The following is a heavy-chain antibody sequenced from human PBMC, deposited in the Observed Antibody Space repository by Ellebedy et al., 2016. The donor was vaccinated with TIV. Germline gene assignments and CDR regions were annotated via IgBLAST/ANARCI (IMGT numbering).Heavy chain of an antibody. Sequence: GGSLRLSXAASGFTFSSYAMHWVRQAPGKGLEWVAVISYDGSNKYYADSVKGRFTISRDNSKNTLYLQMNSLRAEDTAVYYCARTRVVRGVIISFFDYWGQGTLVTVSS. CDR3: ARTRVVRGVIISFFDY. J-gene: IGHJ4*02. V-gene: IGHV3-30-3*01. CDR1: GFTFSSYA. CDR2: ISYDGSNK. D-gene: IGHD3-10*01.